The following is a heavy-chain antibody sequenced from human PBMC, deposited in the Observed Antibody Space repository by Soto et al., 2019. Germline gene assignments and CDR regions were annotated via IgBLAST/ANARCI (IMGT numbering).Heavy chain of an antibody. CDR2: ISGSGGST. CDR1: GFTFSSYA. V-gene: IGHV3-23*01. CDR3: AKDRILTVYGMDV. D-gene: IGHD3-9*01. Sequence: GGSLRLSCAASGFTFSSYAMSWVRQAPGKGLEWVSAISGSGGSTYYADSVKGRFTISRDNSKNTLYLQMDSLRAEDTAVYYCAKDRILTVYGMDVWGQGTTVTVSS. J-gene: IGHJ6*02.